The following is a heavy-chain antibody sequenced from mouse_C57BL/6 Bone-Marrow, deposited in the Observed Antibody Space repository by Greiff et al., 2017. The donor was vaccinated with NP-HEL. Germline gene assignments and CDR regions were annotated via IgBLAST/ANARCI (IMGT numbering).Heavy chain of an antibody. CDR3: ARSGYFGSSEFAC. CDR1: GFAFTNYL. D-gene: IGHD1-1*01. Sequence: QVQLQQSGAELVRPGTSVKVSCKASGFAFTNYLIEWVKQRPGQGLEWIGLINPGSGGTNYNEKFQGKATLTADTSSSTTYRQLSSLTSEDSAIYFCARSGYFGSSEFACQGQGTMVTVSA. CDR2: INPGSGGT. V-gene: IGHV1-54*01. J-gene: IGHJ3*01.